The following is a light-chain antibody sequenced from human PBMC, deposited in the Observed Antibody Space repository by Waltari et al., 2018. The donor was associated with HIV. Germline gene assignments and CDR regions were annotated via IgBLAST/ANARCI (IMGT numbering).Light chain of an antibody. CDR2: SDS. CDR1: QSISSK. CDR3: QQSYSIPLT. V-gene: IGKV1-39*01. J-gene: IGKJ3*01. Sequence: DIQMTQSPSSLSASVGDRVTMTCRASQSISSKVNWYQQRPGKSPDLLSYSDSTLKTGVPSRFSGSGSGTDFTLTSSSLQTEDFVTYYCQQSYSIPLTFGPGTKVEI.